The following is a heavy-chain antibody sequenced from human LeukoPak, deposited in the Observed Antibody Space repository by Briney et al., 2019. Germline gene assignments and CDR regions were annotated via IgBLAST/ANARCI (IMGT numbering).Heavy chain of an antibody. CDR3: AKVPLWLNHYYGMDV. D-gene: IGHD5-24*01. Sequence: GGSLRLSCAASGFTFSSYAMSWVRQAPGKGLEWVSAISGSGGSTYYADSVKGRFTISRDNSKNTLYLQMNSLRAEDTAVYYCAKVPLWLNHYYGMDVWGQGTTVTVSS. CDR1: GFTFSSYA. CDR2: ISGSGGST. J-gene: IGHJ6*02. V-gene: IGHV3-23*01.